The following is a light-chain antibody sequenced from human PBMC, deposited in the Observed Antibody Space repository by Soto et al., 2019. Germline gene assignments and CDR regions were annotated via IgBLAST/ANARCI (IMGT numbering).Light chain of an antibody. Sequence: DVQMTQSPSSLSAFVGDRVTITCLASQGIAPYLAWFQQKPGKVPKLLIYATSTLQSGVPSRFSGSGSGTDFTLTISSLQPEDVATYYWQKYNSAPLTFGGGTKVEIK. CDR3: QKYNSAPLT. CDR2: ATS. CDR1: QGIAPY. J-gene: IGKJ4*01. V-gene: IGKV1-27*01.